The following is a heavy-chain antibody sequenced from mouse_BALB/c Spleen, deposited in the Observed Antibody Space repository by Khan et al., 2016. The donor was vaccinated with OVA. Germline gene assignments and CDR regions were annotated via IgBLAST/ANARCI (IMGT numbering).Heavy chain of an antibody. V-gene: IGHV3-1*02. J-gene: IGHJ2*01. Sequence: EVKLLESGPGLVKPSQSLSLTCTVTGYSITSGYGWNLIRQFPGNKLEWMGYITYSGSTNYNQSLKSRISITRDTSKNQFLLQLNSVTTEDTARYYCARTARIKYWGQGTTLTVSS. CDR1: GYSITSGYG. CDR3: ARTARIKY. CDR2: ITYSGST. D-gene: IGHD1-2*01.